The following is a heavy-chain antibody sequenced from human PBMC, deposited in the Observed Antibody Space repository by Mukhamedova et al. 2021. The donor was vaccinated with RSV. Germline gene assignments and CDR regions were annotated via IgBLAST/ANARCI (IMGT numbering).Heavy chain of an antibody. CDR3: ARGGGLRVDWFDP. Sequence: VRQAPGKGLEWVAVISYDGSNKYYADSAKGRFTISRDNSKNTLYLQMNSLRAEDTAVYYCARGGGLRVDWFDPWGQGTLVTVSS. J-gene: IGHJ5*02. CDR2: ISYDGSNK. D-gene: IGHD4-17*01. V-gene: IGHV3-30-3*01.